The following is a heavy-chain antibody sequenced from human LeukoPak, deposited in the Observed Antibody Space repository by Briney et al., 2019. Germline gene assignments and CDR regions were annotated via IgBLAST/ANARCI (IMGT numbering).Heavy chain of an antibody. CDR2: MNPNSGNT. J-gene: IGHJ4*02. V-gene: IGHV1-8*01. CDR1: GYTFTSYD. D-gene: IGHD6-13*01. Sequence: VASVKVSCKASGYTFTSYDINWVRQATGQGLEWMGWMNPNSGNTGYAQKFQGRVTMTRNTSISTAYMGLSSLRSEDTAVYYCARGAAAGSGLDYWGQGTLVTVSS. CDR3: ARGAAAGSGLDY.